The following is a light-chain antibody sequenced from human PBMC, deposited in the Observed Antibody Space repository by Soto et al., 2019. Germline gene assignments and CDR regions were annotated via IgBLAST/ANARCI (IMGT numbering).Light chain of an antibody. CDR1: SSDVGGYNN. V-gene: IGLV2-14*01. CDR3: SSYTSSSTVV. Sequence: QSALTQPASVSGSPGQSITISCTGTSSDVGGYNNVSWYQQNPGKAPKLMIYEVSNRPSGVSNRFSGSKSGNTASLTISGLQAEDEADYYCSSYTSSSTVVFGGGTKLTVL. CDR2: EVS. J-gene: IGLJ2*01.